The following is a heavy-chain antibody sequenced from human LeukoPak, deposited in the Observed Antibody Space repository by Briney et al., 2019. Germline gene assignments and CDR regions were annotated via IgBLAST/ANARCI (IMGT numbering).Heavy chain of an antibody. CDR3: ARGRWYGDY. CDR2: INHSGSP. CDR1: GGSFSGYY. D-gene: IGHD6-13*01. J-gene: IGHJ4*02. V-gene: IGHV4-34*01. Sequence: PSETLSLTCAVYGGSFSGYYWSWIRQPPGKGLEWIGEINHSGSPNYNRSLKSRVTISVDTSKNQFSLKLSPVTAADTAVYYCARGRWYGDYWGQGTLVTVSS.